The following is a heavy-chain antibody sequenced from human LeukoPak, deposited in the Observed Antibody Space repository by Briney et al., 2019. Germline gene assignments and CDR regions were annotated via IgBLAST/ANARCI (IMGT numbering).Heavy chain of an antibody. D-gene: IGHD2-2*01. V-gene: IGHV4-34*01. Sequence: PSETLSLTCAVCGGSFSGYYWSWIRQPPGKGLEWIGEINHSGSTNYNPSLKSRVTISVDTSKNQFSLKLSSVTAADTAVYYCARVERVPAARKYYFDYWGQGTLVTVSS. J-gene: IGHJ4*02. CDR3: ARVERVPAARKYYFDY. CDR1: GGSFSGYY. CDR2: INHSGST.